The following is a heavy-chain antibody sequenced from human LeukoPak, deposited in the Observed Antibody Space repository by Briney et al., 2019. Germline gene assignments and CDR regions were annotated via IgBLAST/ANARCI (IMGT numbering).Heavy chain of an antibody. CDR3: ARGGWSMDY. CDR2: IYYSGTT. V-gene: IGHV4-59*01. D-gene: IGHD6-19*01. CDR1: GGSMTNYY. Sequence: SETLSLTCSVSGGSMTNYYWSWIRQLPGKGLEWIGYIYYSGTTNYNPSLKSRVTISVDTSKTQFSVKLTSVTAADTAVYYCARGGWSMDYWGQGTLVTVSS. J-gene: IGHJ4*02.